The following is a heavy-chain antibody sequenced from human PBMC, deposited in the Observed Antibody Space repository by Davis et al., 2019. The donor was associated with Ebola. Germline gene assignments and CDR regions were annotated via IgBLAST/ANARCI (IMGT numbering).Heavy chain of an antibody. J-gene: IGHJ4*02. V-gene: IGHV1-69*13. CDR1: GGTFSIYT. D-gene: IGHD6-13*01. Sequence: SVKVSCKASGGTFSIYTISWVRQAPGQGLEWMGGIIPIFGSTNYAQRFQGRVTITADESTSTAYMELSSLRSEDTAVYYCATCPATIAAAGLQIFDYWGQGTLVTVSS. CDR3: ATCPATIAAAGLQIFDY. CDR2: IIPIFGST.